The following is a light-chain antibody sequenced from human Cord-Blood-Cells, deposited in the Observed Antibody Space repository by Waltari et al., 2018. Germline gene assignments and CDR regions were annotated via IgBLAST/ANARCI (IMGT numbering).Light chain of an antibody. CDR3: KQAIQYFT. CDR2: LGS. Sequence: DIVMTQSSLSLPVTPGEPASISCRSSQSLLHSNGYNSLDWYLQKPGQSPQLLIYLGSNLATGVPDRFSGSGSGTDFTLKISRVEAEDFGVYYCKQAIQYFTFGQGTKVDIK. CDR1: QSLLHSNGYNS. V-gene: IGKV2-28*01. J-gene: IGKJ3*01.